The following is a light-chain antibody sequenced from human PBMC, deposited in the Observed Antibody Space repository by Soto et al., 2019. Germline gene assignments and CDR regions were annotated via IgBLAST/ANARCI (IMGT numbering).Light chain of an antibody. CDR1: QSVSSSY. CDR3: QQYYSSPRT. J-gene: IGKJ1*01. CDR2: GAS. Sequence: EIVLTQSPGTLSLSPGERATLSCRASQSVSSSYLAWYQQKPGQAPRLLIYGASSRATGIPDRFSGSGSGTDFTLTISRLEPEDSAVYYCQQYYSSPRTFGRGTKVDIK. V-gene: IGKV3-20*01.